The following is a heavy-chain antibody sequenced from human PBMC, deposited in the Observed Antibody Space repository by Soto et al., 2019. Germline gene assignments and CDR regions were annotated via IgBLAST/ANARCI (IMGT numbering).Heavy chain of an antibody. CDR3: ARGRFRRTWFDP. V-gene: IGHV1-8*01. J-gene: IGHJ5*02. CDR1: GYTFSDYD. Sequence: ASVKVSCKASGYTFSDYDINWVRQASGQGLEWMGWMNPYSGNTGYAQKFQGRVTMTIDTSISTAYMELSSVSFDDTAIYYCARGRFRRTWFDPWGQGTLVTV. CDR2: MNPYSGNT. D-gene: IGHD3-16*01.